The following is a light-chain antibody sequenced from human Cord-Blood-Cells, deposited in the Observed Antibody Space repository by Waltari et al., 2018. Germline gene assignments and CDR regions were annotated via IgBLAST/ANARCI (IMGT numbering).Light chain of an antibody. CDR2: YAS. CDR3: QQYDNLPIT. J-gene: IGKJ5*01. Sequence: DIQMTHSPSYLSASLGDTVTITCQASKDITNYLKWYQQKPGKAPKLLIYYASNLETGVPSRFSGSGSGTDFTFTISSLQPEDTATYYCQQYDNLPITFGQGTRLEIK. CDR1: KDITNY. V-gene: IGKV1-33*01.